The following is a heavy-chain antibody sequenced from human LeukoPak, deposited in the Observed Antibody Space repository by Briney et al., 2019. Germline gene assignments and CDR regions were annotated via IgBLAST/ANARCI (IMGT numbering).Heavy chain of an antibody. CDR1: GFTFSSFW. CDR2: IKGDGITT. CDR3: AKDLHEIAADY. J-gene: IGHJ4*02. V-gene: IGHV3-74*01. Sequence: GGSLRLSCEASGFTFSSFWMHWVRQAPGKGLVWVARIKGDGITTNYADPAKGRFTVSRDNAKNTVYLQMNSLRAEDTVVYYCAKDLHEIAADYWGQGTLVTVAS. D-gene: IGHD2-21*01.